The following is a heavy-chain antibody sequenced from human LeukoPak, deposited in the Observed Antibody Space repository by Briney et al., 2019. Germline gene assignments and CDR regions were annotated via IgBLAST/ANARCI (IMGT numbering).Heavy chain of an antibody. Sequence: PSQTLSLTCTVSGGSISSGDYYWSWIRQPPGKGLEWIGYIYYSGSTYYNPSLKSRVTISVDTSKNQFSLKPSSVTAADTAVYYCARITIFGVVIREYYFDYWGQGTLVTVSS. CDR1: GGSISSGDYY. V-gene: IGHV4-30-4*01. J-gene: IGHJ4*02. CDR2: IYYSGST. D-gene: IGHD3-3*01. CDR3: ARITIFGVVIREYYFDY.